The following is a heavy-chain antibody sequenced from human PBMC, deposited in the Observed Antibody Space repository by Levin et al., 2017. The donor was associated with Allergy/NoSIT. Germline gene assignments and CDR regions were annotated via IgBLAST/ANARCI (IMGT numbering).Heavy chain of an antibody. Sequence: GGSLRLSCKASGYIFTGYYIHWVRQAPGQGLEWVGRINPNSGDTIFAQKFQGRVTLTRDTSINTAYMELTELRSDDTAVYYCAKETSNTSGEFDYWGQGTLVAVSS. CDR3: AKETSNTSGEFDY. J-gene: IGHJ4*02. V-gene: IGHV1-2*06. CDR2: INPNSGDT. CDR1: GYIFTGYY. D-gene: IGHD2-2*01.